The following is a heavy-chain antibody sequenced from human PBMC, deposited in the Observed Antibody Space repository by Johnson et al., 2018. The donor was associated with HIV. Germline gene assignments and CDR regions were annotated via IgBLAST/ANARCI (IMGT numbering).Heavy chain of an antibody. D-gene: IGHD4-17*01. V-gene: IGHV3-30*03. CDR3: ARSLHDYGDYLWGRDAFDL. CDR2: ISYDGSNK. Sequence: QVQLVESGGGVVQPGRSLRLSCAASGFTFGSYGIHWVRQAPGKGLEWVAVISYDGSNKYYADSVKGRFTISRDNSKNTLYLQMNKLRIEDTALYYCARSLHDYGDYLWGRDAFDLWGQGTMVIVSS. CDR1: GFTFGSYG. J-gene: IGHJ3*01.